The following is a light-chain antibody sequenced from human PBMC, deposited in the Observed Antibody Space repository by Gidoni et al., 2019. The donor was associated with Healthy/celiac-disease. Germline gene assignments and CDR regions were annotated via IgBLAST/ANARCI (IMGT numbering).Light chain of an antibody. V-gene: IGKV3-11*01. J-gene: IGKJ3*01. CDR3: QQRSNWPPLFT. CDR2: DAS. Sequence: EIVLTQSPATLSLSPGERATLSCRASQSVSSYLAWYQQKPGQAPRLLIYDASNRATGIPARCSGSGSGTDFTLTISSLEPEDFAVYYCQQRSNWPPLFTSXPXTKVDIK. CDR1: QSVSSY.